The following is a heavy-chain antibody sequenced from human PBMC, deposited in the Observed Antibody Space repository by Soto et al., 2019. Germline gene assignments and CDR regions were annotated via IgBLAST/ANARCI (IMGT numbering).Heavy chain of an antibody. Sequence: ASVKVSCKASGYTFTSYDINWVRQATGQGLEWMGWMNPNSGNTGYAQKFQGRVTMTRNTSISTAYMELSSLRSGDTAVYYCARAHEYSSWYDLNYYYYMDVWGKGAKVTVSS. CDR2: MNPNSGNT. J-gene: IGHJ6*03. CDR1: GYTFTSYD. V-gene: IGHV1-8*01. CDR3: ARAHEYSSWYDLNYYYYMDV. D-gene: IGHD6-13*01.